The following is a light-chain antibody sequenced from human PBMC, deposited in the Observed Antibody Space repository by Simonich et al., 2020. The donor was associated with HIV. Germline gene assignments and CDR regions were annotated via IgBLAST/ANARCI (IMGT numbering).Light chain of an antibody. J-gene: IGKJ1*01. Sequence: DIVMTQSPDSLAVSLGERATINCKSSQSVLYSSNNKNYLVWYQQKPGQPPKLLIYWASTRESGVPDRFSGSGSGTDFTLTISSLQAEDVAVYYCHQYYGSPLTFGQGTKVEVK. CDR2: WAS. V-gene: IGKV4-1*01. CDR1: QSVLYSSNNKNY. CDR3: HQYYGSPLT.